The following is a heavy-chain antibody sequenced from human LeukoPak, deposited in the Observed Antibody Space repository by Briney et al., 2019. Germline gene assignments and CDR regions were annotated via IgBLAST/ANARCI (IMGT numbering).Heavy chain of an antibody. D-gene: IGHD3-22*01. CDR2: INPNSGGT. V-gene: IGHV1-2*06. Sequence: ASVKVSCKASGYIFTGYNMHWVRQAPGQGLEWMGRINPNSGGTNYAQKFQGRVTMTRDTSISTAYMELSRLRSDDTAVYYCARGGDYYYDSSGYLWGQGTLVTVSS. CDR1: GYIFTGYN. CDR3: ARGGDYYYDSSGYL. J-gene: IGHJ4*02.